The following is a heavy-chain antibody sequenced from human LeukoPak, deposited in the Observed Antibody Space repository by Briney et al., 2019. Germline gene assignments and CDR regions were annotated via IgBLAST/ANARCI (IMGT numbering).Heavy chain of an antibody. CDR1: GFTFSGYA. Sequence: GGSLRLSCAASGFTFSGYAMHWVRQAPGKGLEWVAVISYDGSNKYYADSVKGRFTISRDNSKNTLYLQMNSLRAEDTAVYYCARDSLPYYYDSSGYWEHWGQGTLVTVSS. CDR3: ARDSLPYYYDSSGYWEH. CDR2: ISYDGSNK. D-gene: IGHD3-22*01. J-gene: IGHJ4*02. V-gene: IGHV3-30-3*01.